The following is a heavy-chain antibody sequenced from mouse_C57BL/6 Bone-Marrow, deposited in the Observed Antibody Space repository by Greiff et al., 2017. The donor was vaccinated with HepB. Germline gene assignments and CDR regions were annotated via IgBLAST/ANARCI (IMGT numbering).Heavy chain of an antibody. V-gene: IGHV1-82*01. CDR3: ARWPSYYDYHYAMDY. CDR1: GYAFSSSW. D-gene: IGHD2-4*01. CDR2: IYPGDGDT. Sequence: VMLVESGPELVKPGASVKISCKASGYAFSSSWMNWVKQRPGKGLEWIGRIYPGDGDTNYNGKFKGKATLTADKSSSTAYMQLSSLTSEDSAVYFCARWPSYYDYHYAMDYWGQGTSVTVSS. J-gene: IGHJ4*01.